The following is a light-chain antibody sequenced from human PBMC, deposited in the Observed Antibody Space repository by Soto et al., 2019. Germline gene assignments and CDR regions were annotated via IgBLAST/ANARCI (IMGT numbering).Light chain of an antibody. J-gene: IGKJ2*01. CDR1: QGISTY. CDR2: AAS. Sequence: IQMTQSPSSVSASVGDRVTITCRASQGISTYLNWYQQKPGKAPKLLIYAASSLQSGVPSRFSGSGSGTDFTLTISSVQSEDFAIYYCQQYDNWPPYTFGQGTKVDI. V-gene: IGKV1-39*01. CDR3: QQYDNWPPYT.